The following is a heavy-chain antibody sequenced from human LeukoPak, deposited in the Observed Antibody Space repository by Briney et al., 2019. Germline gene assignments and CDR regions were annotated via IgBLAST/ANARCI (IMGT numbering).Heavy chain of an antibody. CDR3: AKERLRFLEWLLSGDY. D-gene: IGHD3-3*01. Sequence: GGSLRLSCAASGFIFSAYAMSWVRQAPGKGLEWVSAISGSGGSTYYADSVKGRFTISRDNSKNTLYLQMNSLRAEDTAVYYCAKERLRFLEWLLSGDYWGQGTLVTVSS. V-gene: IGHV3-23*01. J-gene: IGHJ4*02. CDR2: ISGSGGST. CDR1: GFIFSAYA.